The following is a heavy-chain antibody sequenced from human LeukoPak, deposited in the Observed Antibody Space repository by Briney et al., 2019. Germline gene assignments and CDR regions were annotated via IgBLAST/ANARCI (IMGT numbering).Heavy chain of an antibody. CDR3: VREGLERRTNFDY. D-gene: IGHD1-1*01. CDR2: ISMNVQTT. V-gene: IGHV3-64D*06. J-gene: IGHJ4*02. CDR1: GFTFTSHV. Sequence: GGSLRLSCSASGFTFTSHVMHWVRQAPGKGLQYVSGISMNVQTTYYAGSVKGRFTIFRDGSKNTVYLQMNSLTAEDTAVYYCVREGLERRTNFDYWGQGTLVSVSS.